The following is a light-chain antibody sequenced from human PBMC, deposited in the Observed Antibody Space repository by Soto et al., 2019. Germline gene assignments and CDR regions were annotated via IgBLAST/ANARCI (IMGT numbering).Light chain of an antibody. V-gene: IGKV3-20*01. CDR2: GAS. J-gene: IGKJ2*01. Sequence: EMVLTQSPGTLSLSPGARATLSCRASQSVSSSYLAWYQQKPGQAPRLLIYGASSRATGIPDRFSGSGSGTDFTLTISRLEPDDFAVYYCQQYGSSPYTFGQGTKLEIK. CDR3: QQYGSSPYT. CDR1: QSVSSSY.